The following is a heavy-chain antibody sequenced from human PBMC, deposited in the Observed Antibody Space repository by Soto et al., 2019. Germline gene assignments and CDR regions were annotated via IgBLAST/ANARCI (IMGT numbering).Heavy chain of an antibody. CDR2: IYYSGST. J-gene: IGHJ6*02. CDR3: ARDGRFLEWSGYYYYGMDV. CDR1: VGSIISGGYY. Sequence: PSETLSLTCTVSVGSIISGGYYWSWIRQHPGKGLEWIGYIYYSGSTYYNPSLKSRVTISVDTSKNQFSLKLSSVTAADTAVYYCARDGRFLEWSGYYYYGMDVWGQGTTVTVSS. V-gene: IGHV4-31*03. D-gene: IGHD3-3*01.